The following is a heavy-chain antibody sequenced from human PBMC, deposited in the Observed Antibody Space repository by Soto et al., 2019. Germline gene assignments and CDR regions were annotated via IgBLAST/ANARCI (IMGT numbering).Heavy chain of an antibody. CDR3: ASYARVRDWSSLGAFDI. CDR2: INAGNGNT. J-gene: IGHJ3*02. CDR1: GYTFTSYA. D-gene: IGHD3-9*01. Sequence: QVQLVQSGAEVKKPGASVKVSCKASGYTFTSYAMHWVRQAPGQRLEWMGWINAGNGNTKYSQKFQGRVTITRDTSASTADIELSSLGSEDTAVYYCASYARVRDWSSLGAFDIWGQGTMVTVSS. V-gene: IGHV1-3*01.